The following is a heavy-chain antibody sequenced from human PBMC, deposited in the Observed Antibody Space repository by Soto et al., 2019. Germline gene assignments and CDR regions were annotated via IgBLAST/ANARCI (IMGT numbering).Heavy chain of an antibody. CDR1: GDSVSSNSAA. CDR3: ARDPLVVVPAAREYYYYGMDV. V-gene: IGHV6-1*01. CDR2: TYYRSKWYN. Sequence: SQTLSLTCAISGDSVSSNSAAWNWIRQSPSRGLEWLGRTYYRSKWYNDYAVSVKSRITINPDTSKNQFSLQLNSVTPEDTAVYYCARDPLVVVPAAREYYYYGMDVWGQGTTVTVSS. D-gene: IGHD2-2*01. J-gene: IGHJ6*02.